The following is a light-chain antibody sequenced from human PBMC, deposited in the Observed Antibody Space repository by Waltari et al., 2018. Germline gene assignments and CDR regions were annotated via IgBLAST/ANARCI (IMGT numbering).Light chain of an antibody. CDR2: DVT. Sequence: QSALTQPASVSGSPGQSITISCTGANSDVGGYNYVSWYQQYPGKAPKLIIYDVTQRPSGISNRFSGSKSGNTASLTISGLQTEDEAYYHCGSYTARSTYVF. J-gene: IGLJ1*01. CDR3: GSYTARSTYV. V-gene: IGLV2-14*03. CDR1: NSDVGGYNY.